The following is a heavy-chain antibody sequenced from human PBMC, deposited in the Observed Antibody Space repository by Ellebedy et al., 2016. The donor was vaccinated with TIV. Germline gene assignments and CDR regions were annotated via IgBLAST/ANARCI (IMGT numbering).Heavy chain of an antibody. Sequence: GESLKISXAASGFTFSDYYMSWIRQAPGKGLEWVSYISSSGSTIYYADSVKGRFTISRDNAKNSLYLQMSSLRDEDTAVYYCARDPFQTNYWYFDLWGRGTLVTVSS. D-gene: IGHD1-14*01. V-gene: IGHV3-11*04. J-gene: IGHJ2*01. CDR1: GFTFSDYY. CDR3: ARDPFQTNYWYFDL. CDR2: ISSSGSTI.